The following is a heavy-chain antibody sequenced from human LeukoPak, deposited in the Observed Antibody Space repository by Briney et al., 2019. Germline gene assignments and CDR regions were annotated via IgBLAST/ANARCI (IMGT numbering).Heavy chain of an antibody. V-gene: IGHV3-11*01. CDR2: ITSSGRST. Sequence: GGSLRLSCTASGFTFSDHYMTWMRQAPGKGLEWISYITSSGRSTDYADSVKGRFIIFRDNAKNSLFLQMSSLGVEDTAVYYCTRDPDYDDPDWGQGTLVTVSS. CDR3: TRDPDYDDPD. J-gene: IGHJ4*02. CDR1: GFTFSDHY. D-gene: IGHD3-22*01.